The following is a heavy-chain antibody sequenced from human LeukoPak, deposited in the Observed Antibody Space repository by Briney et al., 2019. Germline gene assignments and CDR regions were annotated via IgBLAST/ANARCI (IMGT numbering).Heavy chain of an antibody. CDR3: ARHLFTGGSYYFDY. CDR1: GYSFTSYW. J-gene: IGHJ4*02. V-gene: IGHV5-51*01. Sequence: EESLKISCKGSGYSFTSYWIGWVRQVPGKGLEWMGIIYPYDSDTRYSPSFQGQVTISADKSLSTAYLQWSSLKASDTAMYYCARHLFTGGSYYFDYWGQGTLVTVSS. CDR2: IYPYDSDT. D-gene: IGHD3-16*01.